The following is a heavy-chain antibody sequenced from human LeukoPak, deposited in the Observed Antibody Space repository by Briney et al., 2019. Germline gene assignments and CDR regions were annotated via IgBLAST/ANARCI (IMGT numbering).Heavy chain of an antibody. CDR2: ISAYNGNT. J-gene: IGHJ4*02. CDR3: ARENDYVWGSCRSNFDY. D-gene: IGHD3-16*02. Sequence: ASVKVSCKASGYTFTSYGISWVRQAPGQGLEWMGWISAYNGNTNYAQKLQGRVTMTTDTSTSTAYMELRSLRSDDTAVYYCARENDYVWGSCRSNFDYWGQGTLVTVSS. CDR1: GYTFTSYG. V-gene: IGHV1-18*01.